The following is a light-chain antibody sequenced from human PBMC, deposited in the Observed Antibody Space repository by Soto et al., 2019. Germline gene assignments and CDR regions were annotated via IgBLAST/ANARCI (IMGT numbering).Light chain of an antibody. CDR1: QSVSSN. J-gene: IGKJ1*01. V-gene: IGKV3-15*01. Sequence: EIVMTQSPATLSVSPGERATLSCSASQSVSSNLAWYQRKPGQAPRLLIYGASTRATGIPARFSGSGSGTEFTLTISSLQSEDFAVYYCQQYNNWPPWTFGQGTKVDIK. CDR2: GAS. CDR3: QQYNNWPPWT.